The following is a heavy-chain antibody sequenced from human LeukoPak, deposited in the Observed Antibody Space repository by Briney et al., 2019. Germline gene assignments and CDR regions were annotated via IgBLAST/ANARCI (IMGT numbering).Heavy chain of an antibody. V-gene: IGHV1-2*02. D-gene: IGHD3-22*01. Sequence: GASVKVSCKASGYTFTGYYMHWVRQAPGQGLEWMGWINPNSGGTNYAQKFQGRVTMTRDTSISTAYMELSRLRSDDTAVYYCARGPPFDDSSGYYYVGFDYWGQGTLVTVSS. CDR2: INPNSGGT. CDR3: ARGPPFDDSSGYYYVGFDY. J-gene: IGHJ4*02. CDR1: GYTFTGYY.